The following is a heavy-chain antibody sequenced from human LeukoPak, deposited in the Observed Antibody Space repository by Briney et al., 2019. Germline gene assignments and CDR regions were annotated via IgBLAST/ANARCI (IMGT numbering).Heavy chain of an antibody. D-gene: IGHD2-15*01. CDR2: INHSGFT. V-gene: IGHV4-34*01. CDR3: ARGVFCSGGSCYAPYNWFDP. J-gene: IGHJ5*02. Sequence: PSETLSLTCAVYGGSFSAYYWSWIRQPPGKGLEWIGEINHSGFTNYNPSLKSRVTISVDTSKNQFSLNVSSVTAADTAVYFCARGVFCSGGSCYAPYNWFDPWGQGTLVTVSS. CDR1: GGSFSAYY.